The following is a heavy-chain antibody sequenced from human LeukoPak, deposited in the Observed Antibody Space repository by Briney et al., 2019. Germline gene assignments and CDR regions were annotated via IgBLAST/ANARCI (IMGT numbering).Heavy chain of an antibody. Sequence: PGGSLRLSCAASGFTFNTYSMIWVRQAPGKGLEWVSSISSSSYIYYADSVKGRFTISRDNAKSSLYLQMNSLRAEDTAVYYCARAYPYCSSNICYSDYWGQGTLVTVSS. CDR2: ISSSSYI. CDR3: ARAYPYCSSNICYSDY. V-gene: IGHV3-21*01. CDR1: GFTFNTYS. D-gene: IGHD2-2*01. J-gene: IGHJ4*02.